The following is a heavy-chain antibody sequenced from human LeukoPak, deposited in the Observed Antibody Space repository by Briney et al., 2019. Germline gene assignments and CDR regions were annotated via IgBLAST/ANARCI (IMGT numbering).Heavy chain of an antibody. Sequence: GGSLRLSCAASGFTFRNYAMTWVRQAPGKGLEWVSSIPSSGDGTYYADSVKGRFTISRDNSKNMFYLQMNSLRAEDTAVYYCARRTSGAFDFWDQGTLVTVSS. J-gene: IGHJ4*02. CDR3: ARRTSGAFDF. CDR2: IPSSGDGT. CDR1: GFTFRNYA. D-gene: IGHD5-12*01. V-gene: IGHV3-23*01.